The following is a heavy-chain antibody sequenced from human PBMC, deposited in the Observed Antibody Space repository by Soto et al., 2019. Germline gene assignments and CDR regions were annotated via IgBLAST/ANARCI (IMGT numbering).Heavy chain of an antibody. J-gene: IGHJ4*02. CDR3: ARDLAGGDH. CDR2: IDPASGST. Sequence: QVQLVQSGAEVKKPGASVKLSCRTSGYTFTHYYIHWVRQAPGQGLEWLAIIDPASGSTNYAKDFLGSVTLTMDQSTSTVYMELIGLGAEDTAIVYCARDLAGGDHRGQGTMVTVS. CDR1: GYTFTHYY. D-gene: IGHD3-3*02. V-gene: IGHV1-46*01.